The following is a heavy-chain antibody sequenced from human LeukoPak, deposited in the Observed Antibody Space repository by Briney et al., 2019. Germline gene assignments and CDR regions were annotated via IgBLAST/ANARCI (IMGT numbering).Heavy chain of an antibody. J-gene: IGHJ4*02. CDR3: ARDRDYDYLDY. CDR2: IWYDGSNK. D-gene: IGHD5-12*01. CDR1: GFTFNYYG. V-gene: IGHV3-33*01. Sequence: GGSLRLSCAASGFTFNYYGMHWVRQAPGKGLEWVAVIWYDGSNKYYADSVKGRFTISRDNSKNTLYLQMNILRAEDTAVYYCARDRDYDYLDYWGQGTLVTVSS.